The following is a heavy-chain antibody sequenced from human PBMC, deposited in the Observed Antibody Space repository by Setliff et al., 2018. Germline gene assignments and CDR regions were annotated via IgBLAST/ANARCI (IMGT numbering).Heavy chain of an antibody. Sequence: ASVKVSCKASGHTLTGYYMHWVRQAPGQGLEWMGWINPNSGDTKYAQNFQGRVTMTRDTSITTFYMELSRLKSDDSAVYYCARRPIALAGYRKGAFDIWGQGTMVTVSS. CDR2: INPNSGDT. J-gene: IGHJ3*02. CDR3: ARRPIALAGYRKGAFDI. CDR1: GHTLTGYY. D-gene: IGHD6-19*01. V-gene: IGHV1-2*02.